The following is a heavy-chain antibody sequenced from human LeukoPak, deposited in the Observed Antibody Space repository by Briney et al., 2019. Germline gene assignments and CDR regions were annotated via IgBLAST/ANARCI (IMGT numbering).Heavy chain of an antibody. CDR3: ARDEAYYDSSGP. CDR1: GFTFSSYS. J-gene: IGHJ5*02. CDR2: ISSSSSYI. D-gene: IGHD3-22*01. V-gene: IGHV3-21*01. Sequence: GGSLRLSCAASGFTFSSYSMNWVRQAPGKGLEWVSSISSSSSYIYYTDSVKGRFAISRDNAKNSLYLQMNGLRAEDTAVYYCARDEAYYDSSGPWGQGTLVTVSS.